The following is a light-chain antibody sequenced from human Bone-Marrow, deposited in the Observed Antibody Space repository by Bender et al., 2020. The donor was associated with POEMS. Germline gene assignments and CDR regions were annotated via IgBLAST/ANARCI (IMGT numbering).Light chain of an antibody. CDR2: DAS. CDR1: TRDVGTYDL. Sequence: QSALTQPASVSGSPGQSITISCTGTTRDVGTYDLVSWYQQHPGKAPRVLTYDASHRPSGVSDRSSASKSGDTASLTSSGRQAEDEALYFCSSYSTSGTLVLCGTGTKLTVL. J-gene: IGLJ1*01. V-gene: IGLV2-14*02. CDR3: SSYSTSGTLVL.